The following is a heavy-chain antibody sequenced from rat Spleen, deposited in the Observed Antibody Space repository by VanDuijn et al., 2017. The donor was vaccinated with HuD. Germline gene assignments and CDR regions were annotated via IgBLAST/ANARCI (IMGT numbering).Heavy chain of an antibody. CDR2: ISTGGGNT. V-gene: IGHV5-19*01. CDR1: GFTFSNFG. D-gene: IGHD1-11*01. Sequence: EVQLVESGGGLVQPGRSLKLSCEASGFTFSNFGMHWIRQAPAKGLEWVASISTGGGNTYYRDSVKGRFTISRDNAKSTLYLQMSSLRSEDTATYYCARHEDYGGYSKDYFEYWGQGVMVTVSS. CDR3: ARHEDYGGYSKDYFEY. J-gene: IGHJ2*01.